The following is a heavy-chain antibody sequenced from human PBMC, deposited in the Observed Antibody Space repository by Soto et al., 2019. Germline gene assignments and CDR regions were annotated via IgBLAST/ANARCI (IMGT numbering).Heavy chain of an antibody. Sequence: GGALRLSCAASGFTFSSYWMHWVRQASGKGLVWVSRISFDGSTTTYADSVKGRFTISRDNAKNTLYLQMNSLRAEDTAVYYCARGGAHTAMANEYWGQGALVTVSS. CDR2: ISFDGSTT. CDR3: ARGGAHTAMANEY. CDR1: GFTFSSYW. D-gene: IGHD5-18*01. V-gene: IGHV3-74*01. J-gene: IGHJ4*02.